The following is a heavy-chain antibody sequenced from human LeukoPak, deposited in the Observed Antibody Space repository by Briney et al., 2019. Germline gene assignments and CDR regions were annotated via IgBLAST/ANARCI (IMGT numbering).Heavy chain of an antibody. D-gene: IGHD6-13*01. J-gene: IGHJ5*02. CDR2: FFTSGTSGTA. V-gene: IGHV4-4*07. CDR3: AREIAAADH. CDR1: GVSVSTYY. Sequence: SETLSLTCTVSGVSVSTYYWSWIRQPAGKGLEFIGRFFTSGTSGTANYSPSLNNRVTMSLDTSKNQFSLKLSSVTAADTAVYYCAREIAAADHWGQGTLVTVSS.